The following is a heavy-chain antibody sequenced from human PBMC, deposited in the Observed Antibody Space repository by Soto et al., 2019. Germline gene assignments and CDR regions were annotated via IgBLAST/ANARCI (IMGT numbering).Heavy chain of an antibody. V-gene: IGHV1-69*01. D-gene: IGHD6-13*01. Sequence: QAQVVQSGAEVRKPGSSVKLSCKSSEGTFNSYAIAWVRQAPGQGLEWMGGIIPYYNTLNYAQKFQDRVTITADDSTNTVYMELSSLRSDDTAVYFCASGASRWYPYFVDSWAQGTLVTVSS. CDR1: EGTFNSYA. CDR3: ASGASRWYPYFVDS. J-gene: IGHJ4*02. CDR2: IIPYYNTL.